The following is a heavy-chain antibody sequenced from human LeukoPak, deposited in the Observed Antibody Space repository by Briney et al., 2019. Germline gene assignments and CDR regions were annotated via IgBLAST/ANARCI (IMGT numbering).Heavy chain of an antibody. D-gene: IGHD6-13*01. J-gene: IGHJ4*02. CDR3: TSQLQLLTFFDY. CDR1: GFSFGDYS. CDR2: TRSEAYGGTT. V-gene: IGHV3-49*04. Sequence: PGGSLRLSCTASGFSFGDYSMNWVRQAPGKGLEWVGFTRSEAYGGTTQYAASVKGRFTISRDDSKSIAYLQMNSLKTEDTAVYYCTSQLQLLTFFDYWGQGTLVTVSS.